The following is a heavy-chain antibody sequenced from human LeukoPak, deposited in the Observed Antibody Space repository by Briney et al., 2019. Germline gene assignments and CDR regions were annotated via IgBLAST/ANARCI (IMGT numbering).Heavy chain of an antibody. V-gene: IGHV4-34*01. D-gene: IGHD5-12*01. CDR1: GGSFSGYY. CDR3: ARDPLEASNYYGMDV. Sequence: PSETLSLTCAVYGGSFSGYYWSWIRQPPGKGLEWVGEINHSGSTNYNPSLKSRVTISVDTSKNQFSLKPSSVTAADTAVYYCARDPLEASNYYGMDVWGQGTTVTVSS. J-gene: IGHJ6*02. CDR2: INHSGST.